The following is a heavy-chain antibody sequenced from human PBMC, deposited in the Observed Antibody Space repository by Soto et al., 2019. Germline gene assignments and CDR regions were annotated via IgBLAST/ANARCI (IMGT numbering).Heavy chain of an antibody. Sequence: QVQLVQSGAEVKKPGASVKVSCKASGYTFTGYYMHWVRQAPGQGLEWMGWINPNSGGTNYAQKFQGWVTMTRDTSISTAYMELSRLRSDDTAVYYCAREDAGDGSYAKFDYWGQGTLVTVSS. J-gene: IGHJ4*02. CDR3: AREDAGDGSYAKFDY. V-gene: IGHV1-2*04. CDR2: INPNSGGT. D-gene: IGHD1-26*01. CDR1: GYTFTGYY.